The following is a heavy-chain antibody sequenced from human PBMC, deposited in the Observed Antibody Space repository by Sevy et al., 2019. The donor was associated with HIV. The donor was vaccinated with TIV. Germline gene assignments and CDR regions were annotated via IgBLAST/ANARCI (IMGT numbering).Heavy chain of an antibody. J-gene: IGHJ6*02. CDR1: GFTFSDYY. D-gene: IGHD3-3*01. CDR2: ISSSGSTR. CDR3: ARENYDLWSGYYHYYYYGMDV. V-gene: IGHV3-11*01. Sequence: GGSLRLSCAASGFTFSDYYMSWIRQAPGKGLEWVSYISSSGSTRYYADTVKGRFTISRDNAKNSLYLQMNSLRAEDTALYYCARENYDLWSGYYHYYYYGMDVWGQGTTVTVSS.